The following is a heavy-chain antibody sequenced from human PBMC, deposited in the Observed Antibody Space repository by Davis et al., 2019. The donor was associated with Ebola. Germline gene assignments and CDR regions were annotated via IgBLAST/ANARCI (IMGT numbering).Heavy chain of an antibody. D-gene: IGHD2-2*01. CDR2: ISSSSSTI. V-gene: IGHV3-48*01. CDR3: ARDRGGDIVVEPAAEDDAFDI. Sequence: GESLKISCAASGFTFSSYIMKWVRQAPGKGLEWVSYISSSSSTIYYADSVKGRFTISRDNSKNTLYLQMNSLRAEDTAVYYCARDRGGDIVVEPAAEDDAFDIWGQGTMVTVSS. CDR1: GFTFSSYI. J-gene: IGHJ3*02.